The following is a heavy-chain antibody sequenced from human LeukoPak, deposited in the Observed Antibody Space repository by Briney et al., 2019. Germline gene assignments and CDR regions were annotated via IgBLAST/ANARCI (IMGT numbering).Heavy chain of an antibody. CDR1: GYTFTSYG. J-gene: IGHJ2*01. V-gene: IGHV1-18*01. CDR3: ARDRVVPADWHFDL. CDR2: ISAYNGNT. D-gene: IGHD2-2*01. Sequence: ASVKVSCKASGYTFTSYGISWVRQAPGQGLEWMGWISAYNGNTNYAQKLQGRVTMTTDTSTSTAYMELSSLRSEDTAVYYCARDRVVPADWHFDLWGRGTLVTVSS.